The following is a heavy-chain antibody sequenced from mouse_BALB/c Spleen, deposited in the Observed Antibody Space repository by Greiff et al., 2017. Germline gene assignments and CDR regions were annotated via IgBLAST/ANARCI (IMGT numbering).Heavy chain of an antibody. CDR3: ARHDRRGDFAY. Sequence: EVKLMESGGDLVKPEGSLKLSCAASGFTFSSYVMSWVRQTPDKRLEWVATISSGGSYTYYPDSVKGRFTISRDNAKNTLYLQMSSLKSEDTAMYYCARHDRRGDFAYWGQGTLVTVSA. V-gene: IGHV5-6*01. CDR1: GFTFSSYV. J-gene: IGHJ3*01. CDR2: ISSGGSYT.